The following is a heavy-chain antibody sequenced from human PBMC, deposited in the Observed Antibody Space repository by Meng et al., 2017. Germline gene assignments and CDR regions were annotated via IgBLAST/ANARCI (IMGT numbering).Heavy chain of an antibody. V-gene: IGHV3-30*01. CDR2: ISYDGSNK. CDR3: ARSSGYLDY. CDR1: GFTFSSYA. Sequence: QVQLGEVGGGVVQPGRSLRLSCAASGFTFSSYAMHWVRQAPGKGLEWVAVISYDGSNKYYADSVKGRFTISRDNSKNTLYLQMNSLRAEDTAVYYCARSSGYLDYWGQGTLVTVSS. D-gene: IGHD6-19*01. J-gene: IGHJ4*02.